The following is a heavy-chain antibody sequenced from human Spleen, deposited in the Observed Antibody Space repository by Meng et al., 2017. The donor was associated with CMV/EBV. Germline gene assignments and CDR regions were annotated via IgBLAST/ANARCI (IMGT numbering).Heavy chain of an antibody. J-gene: IGHJ6*02. CDR3: AKDITRSTTYYYYYGMDV. Sequence: GGSLRLSCAVSGFTVSNNYMSWVRQPPGKGLEWVSVINSGGNPYYADSVRGRFTISRDDSKNTLYLQMSSLRAEDTAVYYCAKDITRSTTYYYYYGMDVWGQGTTVTVSS. D-gene: IGHD2/OR15-2a*01. CDR2: INSGGNP. CDR1: GFTVSNNY. V-gene: IGHV3-53*01.